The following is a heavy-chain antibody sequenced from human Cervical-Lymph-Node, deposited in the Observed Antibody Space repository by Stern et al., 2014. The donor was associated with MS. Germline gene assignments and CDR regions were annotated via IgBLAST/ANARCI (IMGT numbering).Heavy chain of an antibody. CDR3: ATQGASGFGVSPTGY. V-gene: IGHV7-4-1*02. CDR2: INTNTGEP. D-gene: IGHD1-26*01. Sequence: QVQLVQSGSELKKPGASVKVSCKTSGYSFTTSALNWVRQAPGQGLEWMGWINTNTGEPLYAQAFAGRFVFSLDTSVRTAYLQINILKPEDSAIDYCATQGASGFGVSPTGYWGQGTLVTVSS. CDR1: GYSFTTSA. J-gene: IGHJ4*02.